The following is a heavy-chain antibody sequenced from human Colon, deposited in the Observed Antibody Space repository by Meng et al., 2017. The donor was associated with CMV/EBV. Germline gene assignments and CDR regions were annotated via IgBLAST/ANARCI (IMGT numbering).Heavy chain of an antibody. J-gene: IGHJ5*02. V-gene: IGHV6-1*01. CDR2: TYYRSQWHN. CDR3: ARDPEYSYSILDT. D-gene: IGHD1-26*01. CDR1: GDSVANTGAA. Sequence: VYLQQSCAGVLKPSATPALPCAISGDSVANTGAAWNWDRQSPSRGLEWLGRTYYRSQWHNHYAESVRSRITINPDTSKNQFSLQLKSVTTEDTAVYYCARDPEYSYSILDTWGQGTLVTV.